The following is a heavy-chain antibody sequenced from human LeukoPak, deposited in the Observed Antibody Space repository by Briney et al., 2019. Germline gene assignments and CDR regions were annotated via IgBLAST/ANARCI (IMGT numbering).Heavy chain of an antibody. Sequence: GGSLRLSCAASGFTFSSYSMHWVRQAPGKGLEWVSYISSSGSTIYYADSVKGRFTISRDNAKSSLYLQMISLRDEDTAVYYCARHSWGLPPAEYFQHWGQGTLVTVSS. CDR1: GFTFSSYS. CDR3: ARHSWGLPPAEYFQH. CDR2: ISSSGSTI. V-gene: IGHV3-48*02. J-gene: IGHJ1*01. D-gene: IGHD3-16*01.